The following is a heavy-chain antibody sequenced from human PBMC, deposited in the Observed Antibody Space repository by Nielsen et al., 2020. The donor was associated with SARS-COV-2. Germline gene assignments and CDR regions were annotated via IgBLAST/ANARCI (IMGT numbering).Heavy chain of an antibody. J-gene: IGHJ6*02. CDR3: TTTLRDTAMGNNYYYYYGMDV. CDR1: GFTFSSYS. V-gene: IGHV3-21*03. Sequence: GGSLRLSCAASGFTFSSYSMNWVRQAPGKGLEWVSSISSSSSYIYYADSVKGRFTISRDNAKNSLYLQMNSLKTEDTAVYYCTTTLRDTAMGNNYYYYYGMDVWGQGTTVTVSS. CDR2: ISSSSSYI. D-gene: IGHD5-18*01.